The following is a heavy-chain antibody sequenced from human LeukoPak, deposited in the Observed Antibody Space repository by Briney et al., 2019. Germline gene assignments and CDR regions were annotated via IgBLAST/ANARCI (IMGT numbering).Heavy chain of an antibody. V-gene: IGHV3-21*01. Sequence: GGSLRLSCAASGFTFSSYSMNWVRQAPGKGLEWVSSTSSSSSHIYYADSVKGRFTISRDNAKNSLYLQMNSLRAEDTAVYYCARDSPKYYYGSGSYANWYDYWGQGTLVTVSS. J-gene: IGHJ4*02. CDR2: TSSSSSHI. D-gene: IGHD3-10*01. CDR3: ARDSPKYYYGSGSYANWYDY. CDR1: GFTFSSYS.